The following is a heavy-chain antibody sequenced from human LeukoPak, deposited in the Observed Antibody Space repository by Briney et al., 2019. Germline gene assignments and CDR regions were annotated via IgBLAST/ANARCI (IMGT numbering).Heavy chain of an antibody. D-gene: IGHD3/OR15-3a*01. CDR2: IYYSGST. CDR3: ARSHSVWTSFDY. J-gene: IGHJ4*02. V-gene: IGHV4-59*01. Sequence: SETLSLTCTVSGGSISSYYWSWIRQPPGKGLEWIGYIYYSGSTNYNPSLKSRVTISVDTSKNQFSLKLSSVTSADTAVYYCARSHSVWTSFDYWGQGTLVTVSS. CDR1: GGSISSYY.